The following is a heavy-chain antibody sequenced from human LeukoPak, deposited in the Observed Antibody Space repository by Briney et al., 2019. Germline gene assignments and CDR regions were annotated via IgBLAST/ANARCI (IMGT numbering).Heavy chain of an antibody. J-gene: IGHJ5*02. Sequence: AAKVSSNHIGCTFIGYAISWVRQAPRQGLEWMGRFIPIFGTANYAQKFQGRVQVTTDESTSTTYMELSSLSSEDTAVYYCAPTGGYGDYNWFDPWGQGTLVTVSS. CDR3: APTGGYGDYNWFDP. D-gene: IGHD4-17*01. CDR1: GCTFIGYA. V-gene: IGHV1-69*05. CDR2: FIPIFGTA.